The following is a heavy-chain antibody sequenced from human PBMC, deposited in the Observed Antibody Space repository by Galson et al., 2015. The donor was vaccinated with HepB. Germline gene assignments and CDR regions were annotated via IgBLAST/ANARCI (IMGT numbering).Heavy chain of an antibody. Sequence: QSGAEVKKPGESLKISCKGSGYSFTSYWIGWVRQMPGKGLEWMGIIYPGDSDTRYSPSFQGQVTISADKSISTAYLQWSSLKASDTAMYYCARRDSSSWYNWYFDLWGRGTLVTVSS. D-gene: IGHD6-13*01. CDR3: ARRDSSSWYNWYFDL. CDR2: IYPGDSDT. V-gene: IGHV5-51*01. CDR1: GYSFTSYW. J-gene: IGHJ2*01.